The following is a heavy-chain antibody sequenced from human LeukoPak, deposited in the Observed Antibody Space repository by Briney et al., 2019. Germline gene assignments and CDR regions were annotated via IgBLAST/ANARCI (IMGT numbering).Heavy chain of an antibody. J-gene: IGHJ4*02. V-gene: IGHV3-30*03. Sequence: PGGSLRLSCAASGFTFSSYGMHWVRQAPGKGLEWVAVISYDGSNKYYADSVKGRFTISRDNSKDTLYLQMNSLRAEDTAVYYCARAKGLDYWGQGTLVTVSS. CDR2: ISYDGSNK. CDR1: GFTFSSYG. CDR3: ARAKGLDY.